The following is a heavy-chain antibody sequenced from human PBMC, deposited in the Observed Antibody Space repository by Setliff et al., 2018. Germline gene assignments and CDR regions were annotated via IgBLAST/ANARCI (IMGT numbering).Heavy chain of an antibody. Sequence: SVKVSCKASGDTFSTYALSWVRQAPGQGLEWMGGVIPLLETTKYAQKFQGRVTITADKSTSTGYMELSSLRSEDTAMYYCAREYYYDSSGYYSAPDYWGQGTLVTVSS. CDR3: AREYYYDSSGYYSAPDY. CDR1: GDTFSTYA. V-gene: IGHV1-69*06. D-gene: IGHD3-22*01. CDR2: VIPLLETT. J-gene: IGHJ4*02.